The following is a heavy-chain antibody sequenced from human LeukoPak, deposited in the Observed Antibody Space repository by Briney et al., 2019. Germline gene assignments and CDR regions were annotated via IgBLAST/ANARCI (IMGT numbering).Heavy chain of an antibody. CDR2: IYSGGST. D-gene: IGHD3-10*01. J-gene: IGHJ4*02. CDR3: ARGTVTMVDY. V-gene: IGHV3-66*01. Sequence: PGGSLRLSCAASGFNVNSNYMSWARQAPGRGLEWVSVIYSGGSTYYADSVKGRFTISRDNSKNTLFLQVKSLRAGDTAVYYCARGTVTMVDYWGQGTLVTVSS. CDR1: GFNVNSNY.